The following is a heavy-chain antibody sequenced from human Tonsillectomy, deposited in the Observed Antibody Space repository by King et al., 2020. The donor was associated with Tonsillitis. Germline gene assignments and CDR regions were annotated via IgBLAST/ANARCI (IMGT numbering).Heavy chain of an antibody. CDR2: ARRKGYCGAT. D-gene: IGHD3-3*01. CDR3: AREYYDFSSGQTFDAFDF. Sequence: ESGGGLVQPGRSLRLSCTASGFSFGDYAMSWVRQAPGKGLEWVGCARRKGYCGATEFAAFVKGRFTISRDDSKNIAYLQMNSLKTEDTAVYFCAREYYDFSSGQTFDAFDFWGQGTVVTVSS. CDR1: GFSFGDYA. J-gene: IGHJ3*01. V-gene: IGHV3-49*04.